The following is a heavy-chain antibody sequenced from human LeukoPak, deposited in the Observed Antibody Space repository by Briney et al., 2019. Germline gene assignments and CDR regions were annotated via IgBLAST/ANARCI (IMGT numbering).Heavy chain of an antibody. Sequence: ASVKVSCKASGYIFTSYEMNWVRQAPGQGLEWMGWINTTTGNPTYGQGFTGRFVFSLDTSVSTTYLQISSLKAEDTAAYYCARTVLGATGYFDYWGQGTLVTVSS. CDR3: ARTVLGATGYFDY. J-gene: IGHJ4*02. D-gene: IGHD1-26*01. V-gene: IGHV7-4-1*02. CDR2: INTTTGNP. CDR1: GYIFTSYE.